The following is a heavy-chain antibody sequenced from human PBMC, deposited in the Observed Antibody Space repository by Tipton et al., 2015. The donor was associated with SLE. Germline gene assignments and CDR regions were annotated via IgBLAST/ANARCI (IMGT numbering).Heavy chain of an antibody. CDR1: GGSINSDTYY. Sequence: TLSLTCTVSGGSINSDTYYWNWLRQPAGRTLEWLGRVFISGSTYYNPSLKSRVSISVDRSKNQFSLRLSSVTAADTAVYYCAREDYSNYRGYYYYMDVWGKGTTVTVSS. CDR3: AREDYSNYRGYYYYMDV. D-gene: IGHD4-11*01. J-gene: IGHJ6*03. V-gene: IGHV4-61*02. CDR2: VFISGST.